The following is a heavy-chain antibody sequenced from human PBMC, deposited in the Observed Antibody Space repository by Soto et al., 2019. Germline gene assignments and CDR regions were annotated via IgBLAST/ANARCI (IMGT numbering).Heavy chain of an antibody. J-gene: IGHJ6*02. Sequence: QVHLVESGGGVVQPGRSLRLSCVASGFTFDTYGIHWVRQAPGKGLQWVALISYEGSNTYYADSVRGRFTISRDNSKNTLYLRMNTLRPEDTCLYYCARVTPGNNLYYFSGLDFWGQGTSVTVSS. V-gene: IGHV3-30-3*01. CDR3: ARVTPGNNLYYFSGLDF. D-gene: IGHD1-1*01. CDR2: ISYEGSNT. CDR1: GFTFDTYG.